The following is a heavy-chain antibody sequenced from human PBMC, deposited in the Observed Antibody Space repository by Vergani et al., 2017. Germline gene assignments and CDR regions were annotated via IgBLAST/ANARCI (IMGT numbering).Heavy chain of an antibody. Sequence: QVQLVQSGAEVKKPGASVKVSCKAPGYTFTSNGISWVRQAPGQGLEWMGWFSAYNGKTNYAQKLQGRVTMTTDTSTSTAYMERRGLRVDDTAVYYCARDDYYDSSGYDFWGQGTLVTVSS. D-gene: IGHD3-22*01. V-gene: IGHV1-18*01. CDR3: ARDDYYDSSGYDF. J-gene: IGHJ4*02. CDR1: GYTFTSNG. CDR2: FSAYNGKT.